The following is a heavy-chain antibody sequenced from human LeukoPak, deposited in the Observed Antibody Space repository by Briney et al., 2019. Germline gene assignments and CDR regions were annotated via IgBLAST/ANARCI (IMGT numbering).Heavy chain of an antibody. D-gene: IGHD1-26*01. V-gene: IGHV7-4-1*02. CDR2: INTNTGKP. CDR1: GNILTRYT. J-gene: IGHJ5*02. Sequence: ASVKVSCKASGNILTRYTINWVRQAPGQGLEWMGWINTNTGKPVYAQGLTGRFVFSWDTSVSTAYLQISSLKTEDTGIYFCPSVIVGATAPWFDPWGQGTPVTVSS. CDR3: PSVIVGATAPWFDP.